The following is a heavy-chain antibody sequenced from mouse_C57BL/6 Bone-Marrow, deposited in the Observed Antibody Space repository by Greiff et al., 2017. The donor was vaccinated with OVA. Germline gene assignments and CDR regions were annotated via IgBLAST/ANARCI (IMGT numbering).Heavy chain of an antibody. Sequence: DVKLVESGGGLVKPGGSLKLSCAASGFTFSDYGMHWVRQAPEKGLEWVAYISSGSSTIYYADTVKGRFTISRDNAKHTLFLQLTSLRSEDTAMYYCARSDYYGSSYYAMDYWGQGTSVTVSS. D-gene: IGHD1-1*01. CDR1: GFTFSDYG. CDR3: ARSDYYGSSYYAMDY. CDR2: ISSGSSTI. J-gene: IGHJ4*01. V-gene: IGHV5-17*01.